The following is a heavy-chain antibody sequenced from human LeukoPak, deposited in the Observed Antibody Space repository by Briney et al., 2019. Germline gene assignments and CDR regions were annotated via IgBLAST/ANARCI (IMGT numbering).Heavy chain of an antibody. Sequence: SETLSLTCTVSGGSISSGTYYWTWIRQPAGKGLEWIGRIYSSGSTSYNPSLDSRVRISIDTSKNQFSLKLSSVTAADTAVYYCARDNGEYYDSSGYLTPFDYWGQGTLVTVSS. CDR3: ARDNGEYYDSSGYLTPFDY. D-gene: IGHD3-22*01. CDR1: GGSISSGTYY. V-gene: IGHV4-61*02. CDR2: IYSSGST. J-gene: IGHJ4*02.